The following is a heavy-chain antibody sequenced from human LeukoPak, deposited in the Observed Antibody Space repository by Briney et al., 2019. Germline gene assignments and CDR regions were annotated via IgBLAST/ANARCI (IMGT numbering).Heavy chain of an antibody. CDR3: AGLPYGSGSYYRPFDY. Sequence: GESLKISCKGSGYSFTSHWIGWVRQMPGKGLEWMGIIYPGDSDIRYSPSFQGQVTISVDKSISTAYLQWSSLKASDTAMYYCAGLPYGSGSYYRPFDYWGQGTLVTVSP. J-gene: IGHJ4*02. CDR1: GYSFTSHW. V-gene: IGHV5-51*01. CDR2: IYPGDSDI. D-gene: IGHD3-10*01.